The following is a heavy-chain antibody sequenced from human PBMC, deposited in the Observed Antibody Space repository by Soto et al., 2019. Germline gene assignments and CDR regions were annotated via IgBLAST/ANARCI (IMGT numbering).Heavy chain of an antibody. Sequence: ESGGGVVQPGRSLRLSCAASGFTFSSYGMHWVRQAPGKGLEWVAVIWYDGSNKYYADSVKGRFTISRDNSKNTLYLQMNSLRAEDTAVYYCAREGYSSGWTVGYYGMDVWGQGTTVTVSS. D-gene: IGHD6-19*01. CDR2: IWYDGSNK. CDR1: GFTFSSYG. CDR3: AREGYSSGWTVGYYGMDV. J-gene: IGHJ6*02. V-gene: IGHV3-33*01.